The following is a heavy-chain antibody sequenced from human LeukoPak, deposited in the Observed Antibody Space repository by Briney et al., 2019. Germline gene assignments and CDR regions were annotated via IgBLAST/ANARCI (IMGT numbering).Heavy chain of an antibody. V-gene: IGHV4-4*07. CDR2: IYTSGST. CDR1: GGSISSYY. Sequence: SETLSLTCTVSGGSISSYYWSWLRQPAGKGLEWIGRIYTSGSTNYNPSLKSRVTMSVDTSKNQFSLKLISVTAADTAVYYCAAYSSGWSYFDYWGQGTLVTVSS. D-gene: IGHD6-19*01. J-gene: IGHJ4*02. CDR3: AAYSSGWSYFDY.